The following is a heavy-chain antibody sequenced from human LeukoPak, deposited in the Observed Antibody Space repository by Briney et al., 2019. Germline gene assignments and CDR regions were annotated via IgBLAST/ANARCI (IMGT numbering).Heavy chain of an antibody. D-gene: IGHD3-22*01. J-gene: IGHJ1*01. Sequence: PGRSLRLSCAASGFTFSTYWMQWVRQAPGKGLVWVSRIKSDGSNTAYADSVKGRFTISRDNAKNTLYLQMNSLGDEDTAVYYCAGGYDSRYWGQGTLVIVSS. CDR1: GFTFSTYW. CDR2: IKSDGSNT. CDR3: AGGYDSRY. V-gene: IGHV3-74*01.